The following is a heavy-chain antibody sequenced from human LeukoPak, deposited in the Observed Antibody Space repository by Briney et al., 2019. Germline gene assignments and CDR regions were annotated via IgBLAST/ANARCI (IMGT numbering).Heavy chain of an antibody. D-gene: IGHD3-9*01. CDR3: ARDAYDILTGYYKAPYYFDY. CDR1: GYTFTGYY. CDR2: INPNSGGT. Sequence: ASVKVSCKASGYTFTGYYMHWVRQAPGQGLEWMGWINPNSGGTNYAQKFQGRVTMTRDTSISTAYMELSRLRSDDTAVYYCARDAYDILTGYYKAPYYFDYWSQGTLVTVSS. V-gene: IGHV1-2*02. J-gene: IGHJ4*02.